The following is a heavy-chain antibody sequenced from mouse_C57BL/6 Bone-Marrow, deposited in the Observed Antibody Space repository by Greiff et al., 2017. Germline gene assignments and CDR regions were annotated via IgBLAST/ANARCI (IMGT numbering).Heavy chain of an antibody. CDR1: GYTFTSYN. V-gene: IGHV1-12*01. Sequence: LQQSGAELVRPGASVKMSCKASGYTFTSYNMHRVKQTPRQGLEWIGAIYPGNGDTSYNLKFKGKATLTVDKSSSTAYMQLSSLTSENSTIYFCARNSMDYLCQRTSVTVSS. CDR2: IYPGNGDT. CDR3: ARNSMDY. J-gene: IGHJ4*01.